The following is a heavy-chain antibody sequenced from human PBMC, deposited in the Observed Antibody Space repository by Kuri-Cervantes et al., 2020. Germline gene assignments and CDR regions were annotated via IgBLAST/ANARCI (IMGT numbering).Heavy chain of an antibody. D-gene: IGHD3-3*01. CDR1: GGSISSSSYY. J-gene: IGHJ5*02. CDR3: ARSATYYNFWSGPPHDWFDP. Sequence: SETLSLTCTVSGGSISSSSYYWGWIRQPAGKGLEWIGRIYTSGSTNYNPSLKSRVTISVDKSKNQFSLKLSSVTAADTAVYYCARSATYYNFWSGPPHDWFDPWGQGTLVTVSS. CDR2: IYTSGST. V-gene: IGHV4-61*02.